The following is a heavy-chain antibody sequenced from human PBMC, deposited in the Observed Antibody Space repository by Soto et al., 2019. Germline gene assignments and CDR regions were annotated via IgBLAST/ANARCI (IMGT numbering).Heavy chain of an antibody. CDR1: GLTFNNYA. V-gene: IGHV3-23*01. Sequence: EVQLLESGGGLVQPGGSLRLSCAASGLTFNNYARTWVRQAPGKGREWVSAISGGGDTTSYADSVKGRLTVSRDGSKNTLYRQMSSLRAEDTALYYCAKGRGGTGSLTPRVDFWGQGTLVTVSS. D-gene: IGHD3-10*01. CDR2: ISGGGDTT. J-gene: IGHJ4*02. CDR3: AKGRGGTGSLTPRVDF.